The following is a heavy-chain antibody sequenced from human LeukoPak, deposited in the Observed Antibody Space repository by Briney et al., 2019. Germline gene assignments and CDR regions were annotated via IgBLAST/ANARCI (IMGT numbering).Heavy chain of an antibody. CDR2: MESNGLT. CDR3: AKAATYFYGSVTYDWFES. V-gene: IGHV3-74*01. Sequence: GGSLRLSCEASGFTFSSYWMHWVRQIPGKGLMWVSRMESNGLTLYADSVRDRFTIFRDNGKNTIYLQMNSLRVDDTAIYYCAKAATYFYGSVTYDWFESWGQGTLVTVSS. J-gene: IGHJ5*01. CDR1: GFTFSSYW. D-gene: IGHD3-10*01.